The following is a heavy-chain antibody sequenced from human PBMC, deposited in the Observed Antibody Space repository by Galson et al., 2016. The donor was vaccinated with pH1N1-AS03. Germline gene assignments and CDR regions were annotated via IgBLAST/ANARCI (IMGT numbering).Heavy chain of an antibody. CDR3: AHSVITTVREPSYYFES. V-gene: IGHV2-5*08. J-gene: IGHJ4*02. Sequence: PALVKPTQTLTLTCTVSDFPLSKIMGVSWIRQPPGKALEWLALLYWDDDQRYSPSLKSRLTITKDTSKNQVVLTLTNMDPVDTATYYCAHSVITTVREPSYYFESWGQGTLVTVSS. CDR1: DFPLSKIMG. D-gene: IGHD3-10*01. CDR2: LYWDDDQ.